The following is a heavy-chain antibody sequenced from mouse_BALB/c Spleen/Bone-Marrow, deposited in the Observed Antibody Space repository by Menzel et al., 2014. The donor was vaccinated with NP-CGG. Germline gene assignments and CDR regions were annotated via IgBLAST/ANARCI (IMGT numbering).Heavy chain of an antibody. CDR1: GYTFTDYT. J-gene: IGHJ3*01. CDR2: INPNNVGT. Sequence: VQLQQSGPELVKPGASVKISCKTSGYTFTDYTMHWVKQSHGKSLEWIGNINPNNVGTTYNQKFKGKATLTIDESSSTAYMELRSLTSEDSAVYYCARGRTAYWGQGTLVTVSA. V-gene: IGHV1-18*01. CDR3: ARGRTAY.